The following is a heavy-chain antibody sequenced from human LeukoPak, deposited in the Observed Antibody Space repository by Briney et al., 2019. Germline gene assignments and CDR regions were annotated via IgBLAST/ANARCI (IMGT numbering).Heavy chain of an antibody. D-gene: IGHD3-22*01. CDR1: GDSVSCNSAA. Sequence: SQTLSLTCASSGDSVSCNSAAWNWIRQSPSRGLEWLGRTYYRSKWYNDYAVSVKSRITINPDTSKNQFCLQLNSVTPEDTAIYYCATVPGYYYDSSEGYFDYWGQGTLVTVSS. CDR3: ATVPGYYYDSSEGYFDY. CDR2: TYYRSKWYN. J-gene: IGHJ4*02. V-gene: IGHV6-1*01.